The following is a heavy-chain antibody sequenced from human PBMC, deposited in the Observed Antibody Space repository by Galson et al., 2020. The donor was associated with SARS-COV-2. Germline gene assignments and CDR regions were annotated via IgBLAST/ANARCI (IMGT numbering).Heavy chain of an antibody. J-gene: IGHJ4*02. CDR1: GYTFTGHY. Sequence: ASVKVSCKASGYTFTGHYIHWVRQAPGHGLEWMGWINPNSGATNYAQKFRDRVTMTRDTSISTAYMELSSLRSDDTAVYFCARDNFAGFSSSWHSDYCGQGTLVTVSS. D-gene: IGHD2-2*01. V-gene: IGHV1-2*02. CDR2: INPNSGAT. CDR3: ARDNFAGFSSSWHSDY.